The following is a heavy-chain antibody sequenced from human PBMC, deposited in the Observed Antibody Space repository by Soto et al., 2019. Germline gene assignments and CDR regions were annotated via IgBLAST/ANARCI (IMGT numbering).Heavy chain of an antibody. CDR2: IYYSGST. CDR3: ARHGKQLEPYYFDY. Sequence: PSETLSLTCTVSGGSISSSSHYWGWIRQPPGKGLEWIGSIYYSGSTYYNPSLKSRVTISVDTSKNQFSLKLSSVTAADTAVYYCARHGKQLEPYYFDYWGQGTLVTVSS. D-gene: IGHD6-6*01. V-gene: IGHV4-39*01. CDR1: GGSISSSSHY. J-gene: IGHJ4*02.